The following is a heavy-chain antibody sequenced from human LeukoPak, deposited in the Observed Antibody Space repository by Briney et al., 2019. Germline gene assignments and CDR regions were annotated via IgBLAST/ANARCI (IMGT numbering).Heavy chain of an antibody. V-gene: IGHV3-74*01. CDR1: GFTFTTYW. CDR3: ARSHNYYDNSGYLY. CDR2: INSDGSIT. J-gene: IGHJ4*02. D-gene: IGHD3-22*01. Sequence: GGSLRLSCAASGFTFTTYWMHWVRQAPGKGLVWVSHINSDGSITSYADSVKGRFTISRDNAKNTLYLQMNSLSAEDSAVYYCARSHNYYDNSGYLYWGQGTLVTVSS.